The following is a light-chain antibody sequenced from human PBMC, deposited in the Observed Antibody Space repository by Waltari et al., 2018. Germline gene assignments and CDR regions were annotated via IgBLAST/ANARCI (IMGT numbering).Light chain of an antibody. V-gene: IGLV2-11*03. J-gene: IGLJ3*02. CDR3: CSYAGSWV. CDR1: GSDVGDFNY. Sequence: GSPGQSVTISCTGIGSDVGDFNYVSWYQQHPGKAPKLVIYDVTQRPSGVPDRSSGSRSGNSASLTVSGLQGEDEADYYCCSYAGSWVFGGGTMLTVL. CDR2: DVT.